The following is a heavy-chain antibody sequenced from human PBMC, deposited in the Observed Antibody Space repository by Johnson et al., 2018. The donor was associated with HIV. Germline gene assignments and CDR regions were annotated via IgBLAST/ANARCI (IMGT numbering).Heavy chain of an antibody. D-gene: IGHD3-22*01. CDR1: GFTFSSYA. J-gene: IGHJ3*02. CDR3: ARAGYYYDSSGIFIPQDAFDI. CDR2: ISYDGNIK. Sequence: QVHLVESGGGVVQPGRSLRLSCAPSGFTFSSYAMHWVRQAPGKGLAWVAVISYDGNIKYYADSVQGRFTISRDNSKNTLYLQMNSLRAEDTAVYYCARAGYYYDSSGIFIPQDAFDIWGQGTMVTVSS. V-gene: IGHV3-30-3*01.